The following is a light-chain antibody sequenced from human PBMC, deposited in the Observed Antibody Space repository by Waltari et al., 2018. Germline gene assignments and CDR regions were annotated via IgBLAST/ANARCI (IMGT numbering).Light chain of an antibody. J-gene: IGLJ3*02. V-gene: IGLV2-11*01. Sequence: QSALTQPRSVSGSPGQSVTISCTGNSSTVGGHHYVSWYQHHPGKAPKLMIYDVSVRPSGVPDRFSGSKSGNTASLTISGLQAEDEADYYCCSYAGSWVFGGGTKLTVL. CDR3: CSYAGSWV. CDR2: DVS. CDR1: SSTVGGHHY.